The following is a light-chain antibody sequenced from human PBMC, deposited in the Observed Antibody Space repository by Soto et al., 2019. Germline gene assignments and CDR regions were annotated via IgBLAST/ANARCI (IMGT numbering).Light chain of an antibody. Sequence: DLQVAPFSSLPAPSLGRSGIHPFQASQNINNYLNWYQQKPGRAPKLLIYDASNLEAGVPSRFRGSGSGTDFTFTISRLQPEDIATYYCQQYENLPTFGQGTRLEIK. CDR3: QQYENLPT. J-gene: IGKJ5*01. CDR1: QNINNY. V-gene: IGKV1-33*01. CDR2: DAS.